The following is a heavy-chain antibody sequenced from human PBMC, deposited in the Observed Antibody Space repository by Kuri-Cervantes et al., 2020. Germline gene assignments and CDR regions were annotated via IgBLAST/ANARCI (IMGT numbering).Heavy chain of an antibody. J-gene: IGHJ4*02. Sequence: GGSLRLSCAASGFTFSDYYMSWIRQAPGKGLEWVSYISSSGSTIYYADSVKGRFTISRDNAKNSLYLQMDSLRDEDTAVYYCARDRGTGYSIDLWGQGTQVTVSS. CDR3: ARDRGTGYSIDL. CDR1: GFTFSDYY. V-gene: IGHV3-11*04. CDR2: ISSSGSTI. D-gene: IGHD3-9*01.